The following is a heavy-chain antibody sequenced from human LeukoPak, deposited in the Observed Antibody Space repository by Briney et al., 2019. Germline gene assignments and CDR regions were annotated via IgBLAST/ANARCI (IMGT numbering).Heavy chain of an antibody. CDR2: IIPIFGTA. CDR1: GYKFTKFY. V-gene: IGHV1-69*13. CDR3: ARDRSITMVRGVSAEYFQH. J-gene: IGHJ1*01. Sequence: SVKVSCKATGYKFTKFYMHWVRQAPGQGLEWVGGIIPIFGTANYAQKFQGRVTITADESTSTAYMELSSLRSEDTAVYYCARDRSITMVRGVSAEYFQHWGQGTLVTVSS. D-gene: IGHD3-10*01.